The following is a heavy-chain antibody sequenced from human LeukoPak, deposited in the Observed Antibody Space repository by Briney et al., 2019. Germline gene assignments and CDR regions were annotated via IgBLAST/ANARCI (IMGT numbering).Heavy chain of an antibody. D-gene: IGHD4-17*01. CDR2: IIPILGIA. CDR3: ARGSLPVTYYFDY. Sequence: EASVTVSFTASGGTFSSYAISWVRQAPGQGREWMGRIIPILGIANYAQKLQGIVTITADKSTSTAYMELSSLRSEDTALYYWARGSLPVTYYFDYWGQGTLVTVSS. CDR1: GGTFSSYA. J-gene: IGHJ4*02. V-gene: IGHV1-69*04.